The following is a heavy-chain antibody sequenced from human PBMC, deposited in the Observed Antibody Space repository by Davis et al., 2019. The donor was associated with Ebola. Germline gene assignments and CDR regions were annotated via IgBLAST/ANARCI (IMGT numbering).Heavy chain of an antibody. Sequence: GESLKISCAASGFTFSSYAMSWVRQAPGKGLEWVAFIRYDGSNKYYADSVKGRFTISRDNSKNTLYLQMNSLRAEDTAVYYCAKDSYVGSGGYYYYGMDVWGQGTTVTVSS. CDR2: IRYDGSNK. CDR3: AKDSYVGSGGYYYYGMDV. J-gene: IGHJ6*02. D-gene: IGHD3-10*01. V-gene: IGHV3-30*02. CDR1: GFTFSSYA.